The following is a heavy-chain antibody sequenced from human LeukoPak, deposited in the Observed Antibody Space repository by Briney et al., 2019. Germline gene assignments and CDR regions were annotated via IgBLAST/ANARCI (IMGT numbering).Heavy chain of an antibody. Sequence: GGSLRLSCAASGLTFRNFWMCWVRQAPGKGLEWAATIKQDGSGQYYVDSVKGRFTISRDNAQNSLYLQMNSLRAEDTAVYYCARGAYYYDSSGYYFPVKPDAFDIWGQGTMVTVSS. V-gene: IGHV3-7*01. J-gene: IGHJ3*02. CDR1: GLTFRNFW. CDR3: ARGAYYYDSSGYYFPVKPDAFDI. D-gene: IGHD3-22*01. CDR2: IKQDGSGQ.